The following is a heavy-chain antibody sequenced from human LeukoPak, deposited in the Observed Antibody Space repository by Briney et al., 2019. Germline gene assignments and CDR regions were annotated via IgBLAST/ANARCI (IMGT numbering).Heavy chain of an antibody. Sequence: GASVKVSCKVSGYTLTELSMHWVRQAPGKGLEWMGGFDPEDGETIYAQKFQGRVTMTRDTSTSTVYMELSSLRSEDTAVYYCARDRMDRAGRGGYYFDYWGQGTLVTVSS. V-gene: IGHV1-24*01. D-gene: IGHD3-10*01. J-gene: IGHJ4*02. CDR1: GYTLTELS. CDR2: FDPEDGET. CDR3: ARDRMDRAGRGGYYFDY.